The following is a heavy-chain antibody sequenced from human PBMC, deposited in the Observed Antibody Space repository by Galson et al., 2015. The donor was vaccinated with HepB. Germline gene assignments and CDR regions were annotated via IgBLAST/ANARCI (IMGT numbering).Heavy chain of an antibody. CDR1: GFSFNRYG. CDR3: AKDREHLGGIYYFYSMDV. Sequence: SLRLSCAASGFSFNRYGVHWVRQAPGKGLEWVAVISYDGSREYYGESMKGRFTVSRDNSKNTLHLQVSSLRAEDTAVYYCAKDREHLGGIYYFYSMDVWGQGTTVTVSS. J-gene: IGHJ6*02. V-gene: IGHV3-30*18. CDR2: ISYDGSRE. D-gene: IGHD1-14*01.